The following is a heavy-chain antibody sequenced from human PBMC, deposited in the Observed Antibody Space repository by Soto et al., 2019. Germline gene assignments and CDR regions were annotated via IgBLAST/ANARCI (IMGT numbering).Heavy chain of an antibody. J-gene: IGHJ6*02. D-gene: IGHD5-12*01. CDR3: ARDSGYDYLTYYYYYGMDV. CDR1: GGSISSYY. V-gene: IGHV4-59*01. CDR2: IYYSGST. Sequence: PSETLSLTCTVSGGSISSYYWIWIRQPPGKGLEWIGYIYYSGSTNYNPSLKSRVTISVDTSKNQFSLKLSSVTAADTAVYYCARDSGYDYLTYYYYYGMDVWGQGTTVTVSS.